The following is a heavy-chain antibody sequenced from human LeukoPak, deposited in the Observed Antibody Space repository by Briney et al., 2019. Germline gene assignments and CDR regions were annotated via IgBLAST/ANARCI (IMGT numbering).Heavy chain of an antibody. V-gene: IGHV3-30*18. J-gene: IGHJ4*02. D-gene: IGHD6-13*01. Sequence: GGSLRLSCAASGFTFSSYGMHWVRQAPGKGLEWVAVISYDGSNIYYVDSVRVRFTISRDNSKNTLYLQMNSLKAEDTAVYCAKDRSSSWSFDYWGQGTLVIVSS. CDR1: GFTFSSYG. CDR3: AKDRSSSWSFDY. CDR2: ISYDGSNI.